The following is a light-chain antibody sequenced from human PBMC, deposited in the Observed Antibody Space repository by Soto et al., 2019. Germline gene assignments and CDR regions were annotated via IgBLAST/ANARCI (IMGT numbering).Light chain of an antibody. CDR1: QSISSY. CDR2: AAS. CDR3: QQSYSTPIT. Sequence: DIQMTQSPSSLSASVADRVTITCRASQSISSYLNWYQQKPGKAPKLLIYAASSLRSGVPSRFSGSGSGTDFTLTISSLQPEDFATYYCQQSYSTPITFGQGTRLEIK. J-gene: IGKJ5*01. V-gene: IGKV1-39*01.